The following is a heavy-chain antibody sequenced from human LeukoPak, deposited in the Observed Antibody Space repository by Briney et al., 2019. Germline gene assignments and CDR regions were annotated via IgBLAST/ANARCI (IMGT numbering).Heavy chain of an antibody. CDR3: AKDFQVRGVIISPGFDY. CDR1: GFKFDDYA. CDR2: ISWNSGSI. D-gene: IGHD3-10*01. V-gene: IGHV3-9*03. Sequence: GGSLRLSCAASGFKFDDYAMYWVRQAPGKGLEWVSGISWNSGSIGYADSVKGRFTISRDNAKNSLYLQMNSLRAEDMALYYCAKDFQVRGVIISPGFDYWGQGTLVTVSS. J-gene: IGHJ4*02.